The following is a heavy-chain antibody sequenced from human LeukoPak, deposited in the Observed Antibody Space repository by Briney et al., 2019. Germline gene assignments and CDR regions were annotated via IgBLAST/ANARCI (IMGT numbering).Heavy chain of an antibody. CDR2: ISSSSSYI. V-gene: IGHV3-21*01. Sequence: PGGSLRLSCAASGFTFSSYWMSWVRQAPGKGLEWVSSISSSSSYIYYADSVRGRFTISRDNAENSLYLQMNSLRAEDTAVYYCARDGLAAAALHWCFDLWGRGTLVTVSS. CDR3: ARDGLAAAALHWCFDL. D-gene: IGHD6-25*01. CDR1: GFTFSSYW. J-gene: IGHJ2*01.